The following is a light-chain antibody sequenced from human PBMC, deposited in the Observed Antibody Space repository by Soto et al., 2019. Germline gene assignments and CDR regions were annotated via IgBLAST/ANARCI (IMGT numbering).Light chain of an antibody. CDR3: QQYGSSPLIT. CDR2: DAT. V-gene: IGKV3-20*01. CDR1: QRVSSY. J-gene: IGKJ5*01. Sequence: EIVLTQSPATLSLSPGERATLSCRASQRVSSYLAWYQQKPGQAPRLLIYDATNRATGIPARFSGSGSGTDFTLTISRLEPEDFAVYHCQQYGSSPLITFGQGTRLEIK.